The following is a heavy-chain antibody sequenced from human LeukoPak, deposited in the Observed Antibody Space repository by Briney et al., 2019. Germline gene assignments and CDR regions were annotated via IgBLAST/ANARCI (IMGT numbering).Heavy chain of an antibody. D-gene: IGHD3-16*01. CDR1: GFTFTSYS. CDR2: ISSDSDDI. V-gene: IGHV3-21*05. CDR3: ARWSHDGSLFDY. Sequence: GGSLRLSCAASGFTFTSYSMNWVRQAPGKGLEWVAYISSDSDDIYYTDSVKGRFTISRDNAKKSLWLQMDSLRAEDTAVYYCARWSHDGSLFDYWGQGTLVTVSS. J-gene: IGHJ4*02.